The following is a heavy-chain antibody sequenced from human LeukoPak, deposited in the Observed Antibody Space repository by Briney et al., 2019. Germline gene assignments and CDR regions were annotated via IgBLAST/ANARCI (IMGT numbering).Heavy chain of an antibody. J-gene: IGHJ5*02. D-gene: IGHD2-8*01. CDR2: IYYSGST. V-gene: IGHV4-59*01. Sequence: SETLSLTCTVSGVSFSSYYWSWIRQPPGKVLEWIGYIYYSGSTNYNPSLKSRVTISVDTSKRQFSLKLSSVTAADTAVYYCAQNGQSGFSFDPWGQGTLVTVSS. CDR1: GVSFSSYY. CDR3: AQNGQSGFSFDP.